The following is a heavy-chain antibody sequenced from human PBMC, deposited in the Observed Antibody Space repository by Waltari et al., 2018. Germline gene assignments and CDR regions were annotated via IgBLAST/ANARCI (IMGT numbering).Heavy chain of an antibody. CDR3: AKCGGLLWFKESRYMDV. V-gene: IGHV3-30*18. CDR1: GFTFTNYG. J-gene: IGHJ6*03. Sequence: QVQLVASGGGVVQPGRSLRLSCAASGFTFTNYGMHWARQAPGKGLEWVAVISYDGSQKHYADSLKGRFTISRDNSKKTLYLEMNSLRTEDTAVYYCAKCGGLLWFKESRYMDVWGKGTTVTVSS. CDR2: ISYDGSQK. D-gene: IGHD3-10*01.